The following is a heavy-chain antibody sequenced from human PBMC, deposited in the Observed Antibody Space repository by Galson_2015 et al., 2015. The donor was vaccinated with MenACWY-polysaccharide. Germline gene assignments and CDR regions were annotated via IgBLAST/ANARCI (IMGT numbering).Heavy chain of an antibody. D-gene: IGHD2-15*01. J-gene: IGHJ4*02. V-gene: IGHV3-23*01. CDR3: GKVAGFCSDATCYADY. Sequence: ALRLSCAASGFTFSSYAMTWVRQAPGKGLQWVSAISFSGGHRHYAASVQGRFTISRDNSKDTVYLQMDNLRAEDTAVYYCGKVAGFCSDATCYADYWGQGTLVTVSS. CDR1: GFTFSSYA. CDR2: ISFSGGHR.